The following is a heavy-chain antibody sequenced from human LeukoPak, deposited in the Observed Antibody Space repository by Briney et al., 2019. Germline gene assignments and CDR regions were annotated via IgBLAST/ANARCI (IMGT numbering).Heavy chain of an antibody. D-gene: IGHD2-2*01. Sequence: SETLSLTCAVSGYSISSGYYWGWIRQPPGKGLEWICSSYHSGSTYCNLSLKSRVTISVDTSKNPFSLKMSSVTAADTAVYYCAREIYCSSTSCQGYYYMDVWGKGTTVTVSS. CDR3: AREIYCSSTSCQGYYYMDV. CDR1: GYSISSGYY. CDR2: SYHSGST. V-gene: IGHV4-38-2*02. J-gene: IGHJ6*03.